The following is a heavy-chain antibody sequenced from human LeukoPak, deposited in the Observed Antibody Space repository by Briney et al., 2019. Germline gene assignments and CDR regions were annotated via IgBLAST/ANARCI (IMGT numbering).Heavy chain of an antibody. CDR3: ARGYYDFWSGYYNWFDP. D-gene: IGHD3-3*01. V-gene: IGHV4-59*01. CDR2: IYYSGST. J-gene: IGHJ5*02. CDR1: GGSISSYY. Sequence: SETLSLTCTVSGGSISSYYWSWIRQPPGNGLEWIGYIYYSGSTNYNPSLKSRVTISVDTSKNQFSLKLSSVTAADTAVYYCARGYYDFWSGYYNWFDPWGQGTLVTVSS.